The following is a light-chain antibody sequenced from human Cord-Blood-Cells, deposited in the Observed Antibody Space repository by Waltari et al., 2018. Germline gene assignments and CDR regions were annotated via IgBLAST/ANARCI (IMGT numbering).Light chain of an antibody. V-gene: IGLV2-23*01. J-gene: IGLJ3*02. Sequence: QSALTPPASVSGSPGQSITISCTGTSSDVGRYNLVSWYQQHPGKAPKLMIYESSKRPSGVSNRFSGSKSGNTASLTISGLQAEDEADYYCCSYAGSSTWVFGGGTKLTVL. CDR2: ESS. CDR3: CSYAGSSTWV. CDR1: SSDVGRYNL.